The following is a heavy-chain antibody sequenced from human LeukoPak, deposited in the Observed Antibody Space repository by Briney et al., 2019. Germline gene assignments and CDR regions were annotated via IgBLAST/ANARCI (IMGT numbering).Heavy chain of an antibody. CDR1: GFTFSSYA. Sequence: GGSLRLSCAASGFTFSSYAMHWVRQAPGKGLEWVAVISYDGSNKYYADSVKGRSTISRDNSKNTLYLQMNSLRAEDAAVYYCAGDGYNYYWGQGTLVTVSS. CDR2: ISYDGSNK. J-gene: IGHJ4*02. V-gene: IGHV3-30-3*01. CDR3: AGDGYNYY. D-gene: IGHD5-24*01.